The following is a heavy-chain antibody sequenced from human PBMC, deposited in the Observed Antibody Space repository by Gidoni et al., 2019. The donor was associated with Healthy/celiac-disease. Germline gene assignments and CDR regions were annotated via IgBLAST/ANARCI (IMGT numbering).Heavy chain of an antibody. V-gene: IGHV3-33*01. Sequence: QVQLVESGGGVVQPGRSLRLSCAASGFTFSSYGMHWVRQAPGKGLEWVAVIWYDGSNKYYADSVKGRFTISRDNSKNTLYLQMNSLRAEDTAVYYCARDRWDGITMVRGVTIDYWGQGTLVTVSS. CDR3: ARDRWDGITMVRGVTIDY. J-gene: IGHJ4*02. CDR2: IWYDGSNK. CDR1: GFTFSSYG. D-gene: IGHD3-10*01.